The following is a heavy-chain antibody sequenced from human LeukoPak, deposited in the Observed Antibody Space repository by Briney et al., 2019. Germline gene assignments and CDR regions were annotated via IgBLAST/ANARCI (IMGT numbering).Heavy chain of an antibody. J-gene: IGHJ5*02. Sequence: SETLSLTCAASGGSISSSSHYWARIRQPPGKGLRWIATIYYSGTTYYNPTLKRRVTIPIDTSKNHFSLRLTSVTAADTAVYYCASGYDAVGWFCPWGQGSLVTVSS. V-gene: IGHV4-39*01. CDR3: ASGYDAVGWFCP. D-gene: IGHD5-12*01. CDR2: IYYSGTT. CDR1: GGSISSSSHY.